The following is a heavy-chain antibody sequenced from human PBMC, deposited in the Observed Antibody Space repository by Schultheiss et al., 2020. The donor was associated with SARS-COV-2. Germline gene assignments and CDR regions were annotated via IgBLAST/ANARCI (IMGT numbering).Heavy chain of an antibody. CDR2: INPNSGGT. CDR3: ARRPLTTVVTRSVTYYFDY. J-gene: IGHJ4*02. CDR1: GYTFTGYY. Sequence: ASVKVSCKASGYTFTGYYMHWVRQAPGQGLEWMGWINPNSGGTNYAQKFQGRVTMTRDTSISTAYMELSRLRSDDTAVYYCARRPLTTVVTRSVTYYFDYWGQGTLVTVSS. D-gene: IGHD4-23*01. V-gene: IGHV1-2*02.